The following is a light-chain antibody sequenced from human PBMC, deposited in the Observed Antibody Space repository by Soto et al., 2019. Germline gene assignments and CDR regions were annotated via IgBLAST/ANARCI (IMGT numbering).Light chain of an antibody. CDR2: GAS. J-gene: IGKJ4*01. CDR1: QSVSSSY. V-gene: IGKV3-20*01. Sequence: EIVLTQSPGTLSLSPGERATLSCRASQSVSSSYLAWYQQKPGQAPRLLIYGASSRATGIPDRFSGSGSGTDFTLTISRLEPEDFAVYHCQQYNDWPLTFGGGTKVESK. CDR3: QQYNDWPLT.